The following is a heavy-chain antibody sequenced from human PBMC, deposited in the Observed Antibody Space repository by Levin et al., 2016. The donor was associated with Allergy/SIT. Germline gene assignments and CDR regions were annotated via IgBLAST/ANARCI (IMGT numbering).Heavy chain of an antibody. CDR1: GFTFSSYS. Sequence: GESLKISCAASGFTFSSYSMNWVRQAPGKGLEWVSSISSSSSYIYYADSVKGRFTISRDNAKNSLYLQMNSLRAEDTAVYYCARLAEPTIFGVVTTFDYWGQGTLVTVSS. D-gene: IGHD3-3*01. J-gene: IGHJ4*02. CDR2: ISSSSSYI. V-gene: IGHV3-21*01. CDR3: ARLAEPTIFGVVTTFDY.